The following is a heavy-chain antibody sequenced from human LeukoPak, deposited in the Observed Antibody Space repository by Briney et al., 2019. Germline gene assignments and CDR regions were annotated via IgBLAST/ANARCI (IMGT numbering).Heavy chain of an antibody. CDR1: GFSLTTSGVG. CDR2: IYWDDDK. CDR3: AHRRGGYNWNHGDFDY. D-gene: IGHD1-14*01. Sequence: SGPTLVKPKETLTLTCTFSGFSLTTSGVGVGWIRQSPGKALEWLALIYWDDDKRYRPSLKNRVTIIKDTSKNQVLLIMINMDPVDTATYYCAHRRGGYNWNHGDFDYWGQGTVVTVSS. J-gene: IGHJ4*02. V-gene: IGHV2-5*02.